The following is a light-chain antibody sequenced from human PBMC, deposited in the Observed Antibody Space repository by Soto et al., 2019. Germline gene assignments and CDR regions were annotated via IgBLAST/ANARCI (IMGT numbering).Light chain of an antibody. V-gene: IGKV3-11*01. CDR2: DAS. J-gene: IGKJ4*01. CDR1: QSVSSY. CDR3: QHRSNWPLT. Sequence: EIVLTQSPATRSLSPGERATLSCRASQSVSSYLAWYQQKPDQAPRLLIYDASNRATGIPARFSGSGSGTDFTLTISSLEPEDFAVYYCQHRSNWPLTFGGGTKVEIK.